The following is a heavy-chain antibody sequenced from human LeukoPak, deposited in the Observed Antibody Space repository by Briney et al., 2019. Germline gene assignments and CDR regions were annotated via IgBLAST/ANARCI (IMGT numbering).Heavy chain of an antibody. CDR3: ARDFFHSSESRPFDY. Sequence: PGGSLRLSCAASGFNFGAYTINWVRQAPGKGLEWVSYIFSRSESILYADSVKGRFSISRDNAKNLPYLQMDSLRVEDTAVYYCARDFFHSSESRPFDYWGQGTLVTVSS. CDR2: IFSRSESI. V-gene: IGHV3-21*06. J-gene: IGHJ4*02. D-gene: IGHD3-22*01. CDR1: GFNFGAYT.